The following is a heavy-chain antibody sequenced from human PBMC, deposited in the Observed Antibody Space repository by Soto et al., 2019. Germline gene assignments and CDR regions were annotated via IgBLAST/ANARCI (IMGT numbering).Heavy chain of an antibody. Sequence: PSETLSLTGTVSCGSISSVDYYWSWIRQHPGKGLEWMGYIYCSGIXXYNPSLKXXVTISVDTSNXQFSLXLRSVTAADAAVYYCARRWGRTFDYWGQGTLVTVSS. CDR3: ARRWGRTFDY. D-gene: IGHD7-27*01. CDR2: IYCSGIX. J-gene: IGHJ4*02. V-gene: IGHV4-30-4*08. CDR1: CGSISSVDYY.